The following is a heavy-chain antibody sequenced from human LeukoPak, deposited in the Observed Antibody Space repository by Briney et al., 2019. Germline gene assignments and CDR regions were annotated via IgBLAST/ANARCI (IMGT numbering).Heavy chain of an antibody. CDR2: MSGDGRRT. D-gene: IGHD4/OR15-4a*01. CDR1: GFTFSNDD. CDR3: AKVNWCSATCADA. V-gene: IGHV3-23*01. Sequence: GWSLRLSCAASGFTFSNDDLNWVRQAPGKGLEWVSSMSGDGRRTYYAGSVKGRFTISRDYSKNTLSLQMNSLRAEDTAVYYCAKVNWCSATCADAWGQGTLVTVSS. J-gene: IGHJ4*02.